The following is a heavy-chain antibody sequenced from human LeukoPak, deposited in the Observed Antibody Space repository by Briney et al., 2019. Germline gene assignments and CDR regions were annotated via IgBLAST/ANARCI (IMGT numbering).Heavy chain of an antibody. CDR2: ISGSGGST. Sequence: PGRSLRLSCAASGFTFSSYAMSWVRQAAGKGLEWVSAISGSGGSTYYADSVKGRFTISRDNSKNTLYLQMNSLRAEDTAVYYCAKIATGWELLASFDYWGQGTLVTVSS. J-gene: IGHJ4*02. D-gene: IGHD1-26*01. CDR1: GFTFSSYA. V-gene: IGHV3-23*01. CDR3: AKIATGWELLASFDY.